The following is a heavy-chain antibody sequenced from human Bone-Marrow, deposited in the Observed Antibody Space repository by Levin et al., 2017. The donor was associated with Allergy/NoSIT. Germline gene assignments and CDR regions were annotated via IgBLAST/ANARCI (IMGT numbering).Heavy chain of an antibody. D-gene: IGHD6-6*01. CDR1: GDSVSTTSAT. V-gene: IGHV6-1*01. J-gene: IGHJ4*02. CDR3: ARVPSPDSPFYFDH. Sequence: SQTLSLTCAISGDSVSTTSATWNWIRQSPSRGLEWLGMTYYRSKWYNDFEASVKGRIVIKADISNNHFSLQLTSVTPEDTAVYYCARVPSPDSPFYFDHWGQGTLVTVSS. CDR2: TYYRSKWYN.